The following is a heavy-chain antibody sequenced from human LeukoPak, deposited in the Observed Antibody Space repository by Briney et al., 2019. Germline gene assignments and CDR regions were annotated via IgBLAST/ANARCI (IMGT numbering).Heavy chain of an antibody. V-gene: IGHV4-34*01. CDR1: GGSFSGYY. CDR3: ARGKDVLLWFGELRPGYFQH. CDR2: INHSGIT. J-gene: IGHJ1*01. Sequence: SETLSLTCAVYGGSFSGYYWSWIRQPPGKGLEWIGEINHSGITNYNPSLKSRVTISVDTSKNQFSLKLRYVTAEDTAVYYCARGKDVLLWFGELRPGYFQHWGQGTLVTVSS. D-gene: IGHD3-10*01.